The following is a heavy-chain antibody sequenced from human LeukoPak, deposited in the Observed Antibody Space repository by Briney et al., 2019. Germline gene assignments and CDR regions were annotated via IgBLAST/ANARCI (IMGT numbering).Heavy chain of an antibody. Sequence: GGSLRLSCAASGFTFSSYGMHWVRQAPGKGLEWVAVIWYDGSNKYYADSVKGRFTISKDNSKNTLYLQMNSLRAEDTAVYYCARVGSGLARLDRWGQGTLVTVSS. CDR2: IWYDGSNK. D-gene: IGHD6-6*01. J-gene: IGHJ5*02. V-gene: IGHV3-33*01. CDR1: GFTFSSYG. CDR3: ARVGSGLARLDR.